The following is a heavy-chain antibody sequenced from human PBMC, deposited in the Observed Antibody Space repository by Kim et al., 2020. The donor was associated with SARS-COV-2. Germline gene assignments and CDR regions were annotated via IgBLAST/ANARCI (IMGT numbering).Heavy chain of an antibody. CDR2: ISAYNGNT. J-gene: IGHJ4*02. CDR1: GYTFTSYG. Sequence: ASVKVSCKASGYTFTSYGISWVRQAPGQGLEWMGWISAYNGNTNYAQKLQGRVTMTTDTSTSTAYMELRSLRSDDTAVYYCARGGDIVVVVAATGFDYWGQGTLVTVSS. CDR3: ARGGDIVVVVAATGFDY. D-gene: IGHD2-15*01. V-gene: IGHV1-18*04.